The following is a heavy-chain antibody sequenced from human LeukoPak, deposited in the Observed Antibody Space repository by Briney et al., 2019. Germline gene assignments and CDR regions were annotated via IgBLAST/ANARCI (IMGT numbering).Heavy chain of an antibody. CDR1: GFTFTNYN. J-gene: IGHJ4*02. CDR3: ARRAGAYSHPYDY. Sequence: GGSLRLSCAASGFTFTNYNMNWVRQAPGKGLEWVSFIYSDNTHYSDSVKGRFTISRDNSKNTLYLQMNSLRAEDTAVYYCARRAGAYSHPYDYWGQGTLVTVSS. CDR2: IYSDNT. D-gene: IGHD4/OR15-4a*01. V-gene: IGHV3-53*01.